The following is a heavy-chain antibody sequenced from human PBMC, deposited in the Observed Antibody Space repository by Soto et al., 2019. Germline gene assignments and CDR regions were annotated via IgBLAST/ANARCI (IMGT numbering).Heavy chain of an antibody. CDR1: GFAFSNYA. CDR3: ARESEDLTSNFDY. Sequence: GGSLRLSCAASGFAFSNYAMHWVRQAPGKGLEWVSSISKSGDSTYYGDSMKGRFTISRDNAKNSLYLEMNSLRAEDTAVYYCARESEDLTSNFDYWGQGTLVTVSS. V-gene: IGHV3-21*06. J-gene: IGHJ4*02. CDR2: ISKSGDST.